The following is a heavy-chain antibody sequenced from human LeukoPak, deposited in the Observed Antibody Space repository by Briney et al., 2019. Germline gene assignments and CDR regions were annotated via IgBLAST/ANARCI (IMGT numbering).Heavy chain of an antibody. CDR2: ISSSSYI. J-gene: IGHJ6*03. Sequence: PGGSLRLSCAASGFTFSSYSMNWVRQAPGKGLEWVSSISSSSYIYYADSVKGRFTISRDNAKNSLYLQMNSLRAEDTAVYYCAGVRERYYYYMDVWGKGTTVTISS. CDR3: AGVRERYYYYMDV. CDR1: GFTFSSYS. D-gene: IGHD3-10*01. V-gene: IGHV3-21*01.